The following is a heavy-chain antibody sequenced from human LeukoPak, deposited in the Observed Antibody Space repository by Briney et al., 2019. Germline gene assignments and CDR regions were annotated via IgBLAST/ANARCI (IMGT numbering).Heavy chain of an antibody. CDR3: ARGPRGYSGLSYYYGMDV. CDR1: GVSISSYY. Sequence: PSETLSLTCTVTGVSISSYYWSWIRQPAGKGLEWIGRIYTSGTTNYNPSLESRVIMSVDTSKNQFSLKLTSVTAADTAVYYCARGPRGYSGLSYYYGMDVWGQGTTVTVSS. D-gene: IGHD5-12*01. J-gene: IGHJ6*02. CDR2: IYTSGTT. V-gene: IGHV4-4*07.